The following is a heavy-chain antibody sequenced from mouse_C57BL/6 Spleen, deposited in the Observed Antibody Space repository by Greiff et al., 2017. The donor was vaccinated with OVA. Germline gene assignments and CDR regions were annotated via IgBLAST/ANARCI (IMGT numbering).Heavy chain of an antibody. V-gene: IGHV1-64*01. J-gene: IGHJ4*01. CDR3: ARGGSSSYYYAMDY. CDR2: IHPNSGST. D-gene: IGHD1-1*01. CDR1: GYTFTSYW. Sequence: VQLQQSGAELVKPGASVKLSCKASGYTFTSYWMHWVKQRPGQGLEWIGMIHPNSGSTNYNEKFKSKATLTVDKSSSTAYMQLSSLTSEDSAVYYCARGGSSSYYYAMDYWGQGTSVTVSS.